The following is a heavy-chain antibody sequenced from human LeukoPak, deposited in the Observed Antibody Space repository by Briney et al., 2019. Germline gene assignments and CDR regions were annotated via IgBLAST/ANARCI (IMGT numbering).Heavy chain of an antibody. Sequence: PSETLSLTCAVYGGSFSGYYWSWIRQPPGKGLEWIGEINHSGSTNYNPSLKSRVTISVDTSKNQFSLKLSSVTAADTAVYYCARNPSHYSSVDYWGQGTLVTVSS. CDR1: GGSFSGYY. D-gene: IGHD4-11*01. CDR2: INHSGST. V-gene: IGHV4-34*01. J-gene: IGHJ4*02. CDR3: ARNPSHYSSVDY.